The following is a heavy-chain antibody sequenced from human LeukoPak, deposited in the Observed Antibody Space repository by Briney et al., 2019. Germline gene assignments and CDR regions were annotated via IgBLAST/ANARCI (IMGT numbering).Heavy chain of an antibody. CDR2: INPNSGGT. CDR3: ARGTSILGYCTNGVCYKGAYYFDY. V-gene: IGHV1-2*02. J-gene: IGHJ4*02. D-gene: IGHD2-8*01. CDR1: GYTFTGYY. Sequence: ASVKVSCKASGYTFTGYYMHWVRQAPGQGLEWMGWINPNSGGTNYAQKFQGRVTMTRDTSISTAYMELSRLRSDDTAVYYCARGTSILGYCTNGVCYKGAYYFDYWGQGTLVTVSS.